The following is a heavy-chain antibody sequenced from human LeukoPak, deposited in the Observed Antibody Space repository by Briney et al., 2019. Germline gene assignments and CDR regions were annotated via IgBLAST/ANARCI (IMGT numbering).Heavy chain of an antibody. CDR2: ISGSGGTT. J-gene: IGHJ4*02. V-gene: IGHV3-23*01. Sequence: GGSLRLSCAASGFTFSNYAMSWVRQAPGKGLEWVSGISGSGGTTNYADSVKGRFTISRDNSKNTLYLQMNSLRVEDTAVYYCARDPDKGAHSSGPGYYFDYWGQGTLVTVSS. D-gene: IGHD3-22*01. CDR1: GFTFSNYA. CDR3: ARDPDKGAHSSGPGYYFDY.